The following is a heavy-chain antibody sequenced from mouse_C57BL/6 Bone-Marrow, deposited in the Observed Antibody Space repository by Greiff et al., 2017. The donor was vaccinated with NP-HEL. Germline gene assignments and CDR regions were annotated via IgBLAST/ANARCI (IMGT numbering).Heavy chain of an antibody. CDR1: GYAFSSYW. CDR2: IYPGDGDT. J-gene: IGHJ2*01. V-gene: IGHV1-80*01. CDR3: ARSPSYYYGTLFDY. D-gene: IGHD1-1*01. Sequence: VQVVESGAELVKPGASVKISCKASGYAFSSYWMNWVKQRPGKGLEWIGQIYPGDGDTNYNGKFKGKATLTADKSSSTAYMQLSSLTSEDSAVYFCARSPSYYYGTLFDYWGQGTTLTVSS.